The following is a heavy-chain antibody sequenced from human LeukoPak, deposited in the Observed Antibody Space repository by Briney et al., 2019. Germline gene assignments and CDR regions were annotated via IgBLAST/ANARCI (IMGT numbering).Heavy chain of an antibody. CDR1: GGSISSYY. V-gene: IGHV4-59*08. J-gene: IGHJ6*02. CDR2: IYYSGST. D-gene: IGHD3-10*01. CDR3: AREYYYGSGSYSGYYYYGMDV. Sequence: SETLSFTCTVSGGSISSYYWSWIRQPPGKGLEWIGYIYYSGSTNYDPSLKSRVTISVDTSKNQFSLKLSSVTAADTAVYYCAREYYYGSGSYSGYYYYGMDVWGQGTTVTVSS.